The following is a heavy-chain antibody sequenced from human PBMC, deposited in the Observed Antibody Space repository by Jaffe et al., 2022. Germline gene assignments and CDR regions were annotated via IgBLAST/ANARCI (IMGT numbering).Heavy chain of an antibody. V-gene: IGHV5-51*03. D-gene: IGHD1-1*01. J-gene: IGHJ3*02. CDR2: IFPGDSDT. Sequence: EVQLVQSGAEVKKPGESLKISCKASGYNFFNSWIGWVRQMPGKGLEWMGIIFPGDSDTRYSPSAQGHVTISTDKSIGAAFLQWGSLKASDTAMYYCVRRPAGSCSTTSCHAFDIWGQGTMVTVSS. CDR3: VRRPAGSCSTTSCHAFDI. CDR1: GYNFFNSW.